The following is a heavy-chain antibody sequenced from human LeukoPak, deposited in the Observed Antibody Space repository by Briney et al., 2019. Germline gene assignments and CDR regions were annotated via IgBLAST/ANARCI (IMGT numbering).Heavy chain of an antibody. Sequence: GASVKVSCKASGGTFSSYAISWVRQAPGQGLGWMGGIIPIFGTANYAQKFQGRVTITADKSTSTAYMELSSLRSEDTAVYYCARSAFGSGVYFDSWGQGTLVTVSS. J-gene: IGHJ4*02. V-gene: IGHV1-69*06. CDR1: GGTFSSYA. CDR2: IIPIFGTA. D-gene: IGHD3-10*01. CDR3: ARSAFGSGVYFDS.